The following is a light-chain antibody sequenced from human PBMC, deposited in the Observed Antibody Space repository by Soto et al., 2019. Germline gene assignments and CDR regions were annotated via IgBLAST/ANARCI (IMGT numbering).Light chain of an antibody. Sequence: QSALTQPAPMSGSPGQSITISCTGTSSDVGAYNFVCWYQQYPGKAPKLMIYDVSNRPSGVSNRFSASKSGSTASLSISGLQAEDEADYYCSSYTSSSTYVFGTGTKVTVL. CDR3: SSYTSSSTYV. V-gene: IGLV2-14*03. CDR1: SSDVGAYNF. CDR2: DVS. J-gene: IGLJ1*01.